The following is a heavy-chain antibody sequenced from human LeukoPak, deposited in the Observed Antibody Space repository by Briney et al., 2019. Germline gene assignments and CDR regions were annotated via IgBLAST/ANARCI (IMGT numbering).Heavy chain of an antibody. Sequence: PGGSLRLSCSASGFTFSRNAMHWVRQAPGKGLEYVSSIGTNGISTYYADSVQGRFTISRDSSKNTLCLQMSSLRPEGTAVYYCVRGQEVIYTPTFDYWGQGTVVTVSS. J-gene: IGHJ4*02. CDR1: GFTFSRNA. CDR3: VRGQEVIYTPTFDY. V-gene: IGHV3-64D*09. D-gene: IGHD2-21*01. CDR2: IGTNGIST.